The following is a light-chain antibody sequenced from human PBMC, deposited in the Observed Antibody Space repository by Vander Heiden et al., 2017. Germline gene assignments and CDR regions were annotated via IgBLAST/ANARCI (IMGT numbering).Light chain of an antibody. V-gene: IGKV1-39*01. CDR1: QSVSSY. J-gene: IGKJ4*01. CDR2: AAS. CDR3: QQSNSTPHT. Sequence: EIQMTQLPSTLSASVGDRATITCRASQSVSSYLNWYQQKPGKAPRLLIYAASSRQSGIPSRFSGSGSGTDFTLTISRLEPEDFATYYCQQSNSTPHTFGRGTKVEIK.